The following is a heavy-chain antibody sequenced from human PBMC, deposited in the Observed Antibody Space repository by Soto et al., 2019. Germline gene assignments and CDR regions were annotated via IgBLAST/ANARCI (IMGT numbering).Heavy chain of an antibody. V-gene: IGHV3-7*04. Sequence: EVQLVESGGGLVQPGGSLRLSCAASGFTFSSYWMSWVRQAPGTGLEWVANIKQDGSDKYYVDSVKGRFTISRDNAMNSLYLQMNSLSAEDTAVYYCACDLHSSGVSHLWGRGTLVTVSS. CDR2: IKQDGSDK. D-gene: IGHD3-10*01. J-gene: IGHJ2*01. CDR3: ACDLHSSGVSHL. CDR1: GFTFSSYW.